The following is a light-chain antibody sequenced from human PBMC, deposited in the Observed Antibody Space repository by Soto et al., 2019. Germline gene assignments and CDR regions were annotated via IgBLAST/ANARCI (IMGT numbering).Light chain of an antibody. Sequence: DIVMTQSPDSLAVSLGERATINCRSSQSGLYSSNNKNYLAWYQQEPGQPPKLLIYWASTRESGVPDRFSGSGSGTDFTLTISSLQAEDVAVYYCQQYYSTPITFGQGTRL. CDR2: WAS. J-gene: IGKJ5*01. V-gene: IGKV4-1*01. CDR3: QQYYSTPIT. CDR1: QSGLYSSNNKNY.